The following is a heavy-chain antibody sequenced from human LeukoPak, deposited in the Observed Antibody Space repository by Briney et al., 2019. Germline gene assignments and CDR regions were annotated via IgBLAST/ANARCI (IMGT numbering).Heavy chain of an antibody. D-gene: IGHD4-17*01. J-gene: IGHJ4*02. CDR1: GGSISSSSYY. V-gene: IGHV4-39*01. CDR2: IYYSGST. Sequence: PSETLSLTCTVSGGSISSSSYYWGWIRQPPGKGLEWIGSIYYSGSTYYNPSLKSRVTISVDTSKNQFSLKLSSVTAADTAVYYCARRRHPSYGDYFDYWGQGTLVTVSS. CDR3: ARRRHPSYGDYFDY.